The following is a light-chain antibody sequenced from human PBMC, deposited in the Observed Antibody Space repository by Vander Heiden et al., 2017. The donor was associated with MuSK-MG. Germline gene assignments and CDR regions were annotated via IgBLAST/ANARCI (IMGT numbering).Light chain of an antibody. Sequence: DIEMTQSPLSLPVTPGEPASISCRSSQSLLHSNGYYYLDWYLQKPGQSPQLLIYLGSNRASGVPDRCSGSGSGTDFTLKISRVEAEDVWVYYCRKAQQTTRTFGHGTKVDIK. CDR1: QSLLHSNGYYY. V-gene: IGKV2-28*01. CDR3: RKAQQTTRT. J-gene: IGKJ3*01. CDR2: LGS.